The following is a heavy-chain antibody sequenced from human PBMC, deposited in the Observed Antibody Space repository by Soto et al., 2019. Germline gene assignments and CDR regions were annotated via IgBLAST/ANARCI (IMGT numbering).Heavy chain of an antibody. V-gene: IGHV4-4*02. CDR3: ARSPKRGRDTDMEYYFDY. CDR1: GGSVSSSNW. J-gene: IGHJ4*02. Sequence: SETLSLTCAVSGGSVSSSNWWSWVRQPPGKGLEWIGEIYHSGSTNYNPSLKSRVTISVDKSKNQFSLKLSSVTAADTAVYYCARSPKRGRDTDMEYYFDYWGQGTLVTVSS. CDR2: IYHSGST. D-gene: IGHD5-18*01.